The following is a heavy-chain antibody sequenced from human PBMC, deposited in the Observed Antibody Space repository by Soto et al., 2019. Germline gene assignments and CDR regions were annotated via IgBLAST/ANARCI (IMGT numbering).Heavy chain of an antibody. D-gene: IGHD3-3*01. CDR3: ARDDRIADFWSGYSDEPYYFDY. CDR1: GYTFTSYG. Sequence: AASVKVSCKASGYTFTSYGISCVRQAPGQGLEWMGWISAYNGNTNYAQKLQGRVTMTTDTSTSTAYMELRSLRSDDTAVYYCARDDRIADFWSGYSDEPYYFDYWGQGTLVTVSS. CDR2: ISAYNGNT. V-gene: IGHV1-18*01. J-gene: IGHJ4*02.